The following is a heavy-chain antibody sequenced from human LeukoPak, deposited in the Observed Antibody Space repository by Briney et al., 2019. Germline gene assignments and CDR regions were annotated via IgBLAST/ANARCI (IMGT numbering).Heavy chain of an antibody. D-gene: IGHD3-10*01. Sequence: GGSLRLSCAASGFTFSSYGMTWVRQAPGKGLEWVSAISGSGGSTYYADSVKGRSTISRDNSKNTLYLQMNSLRAKDTAVYYCAKFGLAGSGRYHDAFDIWGQGTTVTVSS. CDR2: ISGSGGST. CDR3: AKFGLAGSGRYHDAFDI. CDR1: GFTFSSYG. V-gene: IGHV3-23*01. J-gene: IGHJ3*02.